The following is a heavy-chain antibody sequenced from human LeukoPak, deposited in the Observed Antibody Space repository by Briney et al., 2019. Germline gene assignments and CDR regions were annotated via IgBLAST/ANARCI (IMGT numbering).Heavy chain of an antibody. Sequence: SQALSLTCAISGDSVSTNIAAWNWIRQSPSRGLEWLGRTYYRSKCYNDYALSVKSRTSINADTSKNQVSLQVNSVTPEDTAVYYCAREYCSGGTRSPNDPFDSWGQGTLVTVSS. CDR3: AREYCSGGTRSPNDPFDS. V-gene: IGHV6-1*01. CDR1: GDSVSTNIAA. CDR2: TYYRSKCYN. J-gene: IGHJ5*01. D-gene: IGHD2-15*01.